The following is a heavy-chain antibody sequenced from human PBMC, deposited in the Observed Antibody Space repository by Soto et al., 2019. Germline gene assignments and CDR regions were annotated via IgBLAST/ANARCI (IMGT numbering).Heavy chain of an antibody. J-gene: IGHJ5*02. V-gene: IGHV4-39*01. CDR3: LPHYETEGCLDP. D-gene: IGHD3-22*01. CDR2: IYYSGVT. Sequence: PSETLSLTCTVSGGSISSSDYYWGWIRQPPGKGLEWIGSIYYSGVTYYNPSLRSRVTISVDTSKNQFSLRLTSVTAADTAVYYCLPHYETEGCLDPWGQGTLVTVSS. CDR1: GGSISSSDYY.